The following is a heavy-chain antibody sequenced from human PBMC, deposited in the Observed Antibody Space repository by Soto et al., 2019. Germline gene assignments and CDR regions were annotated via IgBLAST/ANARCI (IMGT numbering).Heavy chain of an antibody. CDR1: GFSLSTGGVG. J-gene: IGHJ5*02. D-gene: IGHD6-13*01. CDR2: IYWDGDK. CDR3: ARRIAAAGTFWFDP. Sequence: QITLKESGPTLVKPTQTLTLTCTFSGFSLSTGGVGVGWIRQPPGKALEWLALIYWDGDKRYSPSLKSRLTITKDTSTNQVVLTMTNMDPVDTATYYCARRIAAAGTFWFDPWGQGTLVTVSS. V-gene: IGHV2-5*02.